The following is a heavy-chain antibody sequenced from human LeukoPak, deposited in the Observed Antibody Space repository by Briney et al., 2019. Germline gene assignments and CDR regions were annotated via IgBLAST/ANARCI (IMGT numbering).Heavy chain of an antibody. J-gene: IGHJ4*02. CDR3: ARDLSDSFDY. D-gene: IGHD3/OR15-3a*01. Sequence: AAKVSCKASGGTFSNYAISWVRQAPGQGLEWMGGIIAIVVTASYTQKFQGRVTITADEPTSTAYMELSSLRSEDTAVYYCARDLSDSFDYWGQGTLVTFS. V-gene: IGHV1-69*01. CDR2: IIAIVVTA. CDR1: GGTFSNYA.